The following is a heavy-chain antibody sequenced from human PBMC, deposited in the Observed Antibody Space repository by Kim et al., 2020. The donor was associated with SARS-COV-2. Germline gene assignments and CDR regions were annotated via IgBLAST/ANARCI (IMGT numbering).Heavy chain of an antibody. CDR3: ARGLEMIAVAGYFDY. D-gene: IGHD6-19*01. V-gene: IGHV5-51*04. CDR2: IYPGDSDT. CDR1: GYSFTSYW. J-gene: IGHJ4*02. Sequence: GESLKISCKGSGYSFTSYWIGWVRQMPGKGLEWMGIIYPGDSDTRYSPSFQGQVTISADKPISTAYLQWSSLKASDTAMYYCARGLEMIAVAGYFDYWGQGTLVTVAS.